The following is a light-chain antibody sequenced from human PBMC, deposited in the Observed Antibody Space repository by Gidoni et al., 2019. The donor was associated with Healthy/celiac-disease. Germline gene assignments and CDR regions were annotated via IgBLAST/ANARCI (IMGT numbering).Light chain of an antibody. Sequence: SALTQPASVSGSPGQSITISCTGTSSDVGSYNLVSWYQQHPGKAPKLMIYEVSKRPSGVSNRFSGSKAGNTASLTISGLQAEDEADYYCCSYAGSSTFEFGGGTKLTVL. CDR3: CSYAGSSTFE. J-gene: IGLJ2*01. V-gene: IGLV2-23*02. CDR1: SSDVGSYNL. CDR2: EVS.